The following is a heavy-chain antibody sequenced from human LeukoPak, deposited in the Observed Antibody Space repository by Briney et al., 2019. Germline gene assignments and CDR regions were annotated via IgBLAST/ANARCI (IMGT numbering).Heavy chain of an antibody. CDR2: INHSGST. Sequence: PSETLSLTCAVYGGSFSGYYWSWIRQPPGKGLEWIGEINHSGSTNYNPSLKSRVTISVDTSKNQFSLKPSSVTAADTAVYYCAKVVPAAIPNWFDPWGQGTLATVSS. J-gene: IGHJ5*02. CDR1: GGSFSGYY. V-gene: IGHV4-34*01. CDR3: AKVVPAAIPNWFDP. D-gene: IGHD2-2*01.